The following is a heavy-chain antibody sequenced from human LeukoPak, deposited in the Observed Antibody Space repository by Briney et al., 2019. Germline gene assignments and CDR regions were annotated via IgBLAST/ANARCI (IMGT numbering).Heavy chain of an antibody. J-gene: IGHJ4*02. D-gene: IGHD1-26*01. V-gene: IGHV4-38-2*02. Sequence: SETLSLTCAVSGYSISSGYYWGWIRQPPGKGLEWIGSIYHSGSTYYNPSLKSRVTILVDTSKNQFSLKLSSVTAADTAVYYCARDYDGGSYTFDYWGQGTLVTVSS. CDR3: ARDYDGGSYTFDY. CDR1: GYSISSGYY. CDR2: IYHSGST.